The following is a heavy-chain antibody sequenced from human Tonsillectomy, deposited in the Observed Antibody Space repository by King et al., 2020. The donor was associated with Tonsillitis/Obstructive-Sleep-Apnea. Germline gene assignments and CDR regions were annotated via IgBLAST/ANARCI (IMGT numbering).Heavy chain of an antibody. CDR2: ISGSGSAI. CDR3: ARDYGVAIFDY. CDR1: GFTFSSYE. J-gene: IGHJ4*02. Sequence: VQLVESGGGLIQPGGSLRLSCAASGFTFSSYEMNWVRQAPGKGLEWLSYISGSGSAIYYADSVKGRFTISRDNAKNSLYLQMYSLRAEDTAVYYCARDYGVAIFDYWGQGTLVTVSS. D-gene: IGHD4-17*01. V-gene: IGHV3-48*03.